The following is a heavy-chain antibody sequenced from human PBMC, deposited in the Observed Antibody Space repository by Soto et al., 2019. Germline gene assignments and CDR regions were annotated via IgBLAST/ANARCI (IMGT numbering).Heavy chain of an antibody. CDR3: STASVGATPVGY. CDR1: GYTFTSYA. CDR2: INAGNGNT. D-gene: IGHD1-26*01. V-gene: IGHV1-3*01. J-gene: IGHJ4*02. Sequence: QVQLVQSGAEVKKPGASVKVSCKASGYTFTSYAMHWVRQAPGQRLEWMGWINAGNGNTKYTQKFQGRVTITKDTAAGTVNMELSSPRAEVTVGNYCSTASVGATPVGYGGQGRLVSVSS.